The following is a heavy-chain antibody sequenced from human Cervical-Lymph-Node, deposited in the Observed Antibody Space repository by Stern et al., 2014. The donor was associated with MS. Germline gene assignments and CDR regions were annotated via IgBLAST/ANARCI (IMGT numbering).Heavy chain of an antibody. CDR3: AHSFGGTIVFDY. J-gene: IGHJ4*02. Sequence: QVTLRESGPTLVKPTQTLTLTCTFSGFSLSTTEVSVGWIRQPPGKALEWLALIYWNDDKLYNPSLKSRLNITKDTSKDQVVFTMTNVDHVDTATYYGAHSFGGTIVFDYWCQGTLVTVSS. CDR1: GFSLSTTEVS. CDR2: IYWNDDK. D-gene: IGHD3-16*02. V-gene: IGHV2-5*01.